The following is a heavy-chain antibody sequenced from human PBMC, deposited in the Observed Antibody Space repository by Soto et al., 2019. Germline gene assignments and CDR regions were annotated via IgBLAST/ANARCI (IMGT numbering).Heavy chain of an antibody. CDR1: GGSISSYY. J-gene: IGHJ6*03. V-gene: IGHV4-59*08. CDR2: IYYSGST. CDR3: ARAYGGYCSGGSCYGYYYYYMDV. D-gene: IGHD2-15*01. Sequence: SETLSLTCTVSGGSISSYYWSWIRQPPGKGLEWIGYIYYSGSTNYNPSLNSRVTISVDTSKNQFSLKLSSVTAADTAVYYCARAYGGYCSGGSCYGYYYYYMDVWGKGTTVTVSS.